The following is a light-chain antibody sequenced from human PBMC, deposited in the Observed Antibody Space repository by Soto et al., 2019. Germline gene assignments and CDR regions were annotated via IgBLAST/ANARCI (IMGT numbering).Light chain of an antibody. V-gene: IGLV1-47*01. CDR1: SSNIGSNY. CDR3: AAWDDSLSVLYV. CDR2: RNN. J-gene: IGLJ1*01. Sequence: QSVLTQPPSASGTPGQRVTISCSGSSSNIGSNYVYWYQQLPGTAPKLHIYRNNQRPSGVPDRFSGSKSGTSASLAISGLPSEDEADYYCAAWDDSLSVLYVFGTGTKVTVL.